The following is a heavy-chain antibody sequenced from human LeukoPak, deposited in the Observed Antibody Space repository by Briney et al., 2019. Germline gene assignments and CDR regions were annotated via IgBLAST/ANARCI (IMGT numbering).Heavy chain of an antibody. CDR1: GYIFTESY. J-gene: IGHJ4*02. V-gene: IGHV1-2*06. CDR2: INPIGGGT. D-gene: IGHD1-1*01. CDR3: ARGTTEGDY. Sequence: AASVKVSCKASGYIFTESYIQWVRQAPGQGLEWVGRINPIGGGTNYAQSFKGRVTMTRDTSISTAYMELSRLTSDDTAIYYCARGTTEGDYWGQGTLVTVSS.